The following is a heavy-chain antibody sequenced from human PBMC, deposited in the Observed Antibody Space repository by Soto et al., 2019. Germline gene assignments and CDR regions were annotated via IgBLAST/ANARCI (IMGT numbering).Heavy chain of an antibody. Sequence: SETLSLTCTVSGGSISSYYWSWIRQPPGKGLEWIGYIYYSGSTNYNPSLKSRVTISVDTSKNQFSLKLSSVTAADTAVYYCARRGYGDYDNYFDYWGQGTLVTVSS. CDR3: ARRGYGDYDNYFDY. D-gene: IGHD4-17*01. CDR1: GGSISSYY. CDR2: IYYSGST. V-gene: IGHV4-59*08. J-gene: IGHJ4*02.